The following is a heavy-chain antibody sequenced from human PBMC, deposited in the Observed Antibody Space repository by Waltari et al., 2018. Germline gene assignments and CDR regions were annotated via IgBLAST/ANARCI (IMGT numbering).Heavy chain of an antibody. CDR1: GGSFSSYS. J-gene: IGHJ4*02. Sequence: QVRLVQSGAEVKKPGSSVKVSCKAFGGSFSSYSINWVRQAPGQGLEWMGGIIPVFGTANYAQKFQDRLAITADESTSTAYMELSSLRSEDTAAYYCASTGYCTNGVCFDDYWGQGTLVTVSS. D-gene: IGHD2-8*01. CDR3: ASTGYCTNGVCFDDY. V-gene: IGHV1-69*01. CDR2: IIPVFGTA.